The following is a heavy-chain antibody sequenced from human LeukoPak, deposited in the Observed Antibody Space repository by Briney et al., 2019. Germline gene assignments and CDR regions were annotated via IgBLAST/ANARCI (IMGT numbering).Heavy chain of an antibody. J-gene: IGHJ4*02. CDR2: ISYDGSNK. CDR1: GFTFSSYG. D-gene: IGHD2-8*01. Sequence: PGRSLRLSCAASGFTFSSYGMHWVRQAPGKGLEWVAVISYDGSNKYCADSVKGRFTISRDNSKNTLYLQMNSLRAEDTAVYYCAKMLPFDYWGQGTLVTVSS. V-gene: IGHV3-30*18. CDR3: AKMLPFDY.